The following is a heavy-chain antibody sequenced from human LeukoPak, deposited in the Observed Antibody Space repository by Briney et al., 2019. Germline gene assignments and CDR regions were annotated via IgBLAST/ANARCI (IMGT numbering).Heavy chain of an antibody. CDR1: GFTFSSYA. CDR2: ISGSGGST. Sequence: PGGSLRLSCAASGFTFSSYAMSWVRQAPGKGLEWVSAISGSGGSTYYADSVKGRFTISRDNSKNTLYLQMNSLRAEDTAVYYCAKDRHDYGDYGPLDYWGQGTLVTVSS. CDR3: AKDRHDYGDYGPLDY. V-gene: IGHV3-23*01. D-gene: IGHD4-17*01. J-gene: IGHJ4*02.